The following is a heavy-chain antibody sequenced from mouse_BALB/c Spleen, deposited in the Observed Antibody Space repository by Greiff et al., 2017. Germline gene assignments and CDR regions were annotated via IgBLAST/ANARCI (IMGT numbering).Heavy chain of an antibody. CDR1: GFTFSSFG. CDR2: ISSGSSTI. D-gene: IGHD6-1*01. J-gene: IGHJ3*01. V-gene: IGHV5-17*02. CDR3: ARLPSP. Sequence: DVMLVESGGGLVQPGGSRKLSCAASGFTFSSFGMHWVRQAPEKGLEWVAYISSGSSTIYYADTVKGRFTISRDNPKNTLFLQMTSLRSEDTAMYYCARLPSPWGQGTLVTVSA.